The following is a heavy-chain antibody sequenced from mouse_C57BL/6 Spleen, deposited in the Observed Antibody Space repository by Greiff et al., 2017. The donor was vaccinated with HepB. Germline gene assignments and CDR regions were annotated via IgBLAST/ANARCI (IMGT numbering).Heavy chain of an antibody. V-gene: IGHV1-69*01. Sequence: QVQLQQPGAELVMPGASVKLSCKASGYTFTSYWMHWVKQRPGQGLEWIGEIDPSDSYTNYNQKFKGKSTLTVDKSSSTAYMQLSSLTSEDSAVYYCARGHYVSSYDYWGQGTTVTVSS. CDR1: GYTFTSYW. CDR2: IDPSDSYT. CDR3: ARGHYVSSYDY. D-gene: IGHD1-1*01. J-gene: IGHJ2*01.